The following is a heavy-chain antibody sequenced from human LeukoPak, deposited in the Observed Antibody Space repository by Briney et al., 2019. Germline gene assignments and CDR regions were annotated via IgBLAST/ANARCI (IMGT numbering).Heavy chain of an antibody. CDR1: GGSITNYY. CDR3: ARGPTRYYFDY. V-gene: IGHV4-59*01. Sequence: SETLSLTCTVSGGSITNYYWSWVRQPPGQGLEWIAYIYHTGSTNYNPSLMSRVTISIDTSKNQFSLNLSSVTAADTAIYYCARGPTRYYFDYWGQGTLVTVSS. CDR2: IYHTGST. J-gene: IGHJ4*02.